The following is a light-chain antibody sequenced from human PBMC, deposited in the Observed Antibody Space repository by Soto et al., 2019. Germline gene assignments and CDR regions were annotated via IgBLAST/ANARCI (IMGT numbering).Light chain of an antibody. CDR1: QSISSW. CDR3: QHYNSYPCT. CDR2: KAS. Sequence: DIQMTQSPSTLSASVGDRVTITCRASQSISSWLAWYQRKPGKAPKLLIYKASSLESVVPSRFSDSGSGTEFTLTISSLQPDDFAPYYCQHYNSYPCTFGQGTKVEIK. V-gene: IGKV1-5*03. J-gene: IGKJ1*01.